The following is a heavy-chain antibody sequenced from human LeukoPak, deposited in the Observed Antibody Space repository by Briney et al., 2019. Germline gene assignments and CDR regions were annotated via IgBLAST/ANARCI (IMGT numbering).Heavy chain of an antibody. D-gene: IGHD6-13*01. V-gene: IGHV3-23*01. Sequence: GGSLRLSCTASGFSFSTYAMNWVRQAPGKGLEWVSTISGGGGSTFYADSVKGRFTISRDNSKNTLYLQMNSLRAEDTAVYYCAKVPNPRAAAGSGFDYWGQGTLVTVSS. CDR2: ISGGGGST. CDR3: AKVPNPRAAAGSGFDY. J-gene: IGHJ4*02. CDR1: GFSFSTYA.